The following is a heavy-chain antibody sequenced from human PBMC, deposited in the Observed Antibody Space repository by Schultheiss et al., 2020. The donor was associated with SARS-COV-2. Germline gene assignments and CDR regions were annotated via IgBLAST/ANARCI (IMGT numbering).Heavy chain of an antibody. D-gene: IGHD6-13*01. Sequence: GGSLRLSCAASGFTFDDYGMSWVRQAPGKGLEWVSAISGSGGSTYYADSVKGRFTISRDNSKNTLYLQMNSLRAEDTAVYYCAKEDIAGYYFDYWGQGTLVTVSS. V-gene: IGHV3-23*01. CDR3: AKEDIAGYYFDY. CDR2: ISGSGGST. CDR1: GFTFDDYG. J-gene: IGHJ4*02.